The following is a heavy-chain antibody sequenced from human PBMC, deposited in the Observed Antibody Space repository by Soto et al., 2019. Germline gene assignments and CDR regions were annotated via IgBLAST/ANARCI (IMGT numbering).Heavy chain of an antibody. Sequence: PSETLSLTCTVSGGSVSSGSYYWSWIRQPPGKGLEWIGYIYYSGSTNYNPSLKSRVTISVDTSKNQFSLKLSSVTAADTAVYYCARAPRGEMATSRFDYWGQGTLVTVSS. CDR3: ARAPRGEMATSRFDY. CDR2: IYYSGST. CDR1: GGSVSSGSYY. D-gene: IGHD5-12*01. J-gene: IGHJ4*02. V-gene: IGHV4-61*01.